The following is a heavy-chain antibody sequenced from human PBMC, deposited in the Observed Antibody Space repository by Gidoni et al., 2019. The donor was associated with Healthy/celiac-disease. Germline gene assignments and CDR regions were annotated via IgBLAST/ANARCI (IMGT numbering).Heavy chain of an antibody. CDR1: GFTFSDYY. J-gene: IGHJ6*02. D-gene: IGHD4-17*01. V-gene: IGHV3-11*05. CDR2: MRSSSSYT. CDR3: AREHWLGIDYGDIKGLVGMDV. Sequence: QVQLVESGGGLVKPGGSLRLSCAASGFTFSDYYMRWTRMAPGKGLEWFSYMRSSSSYTNYADSVKGRFTISRDNAKNSLYLQMNSLRAEDTAVYYCAREHWLGIDYGDIKGLVGMDVWGQGTTVTVSS.